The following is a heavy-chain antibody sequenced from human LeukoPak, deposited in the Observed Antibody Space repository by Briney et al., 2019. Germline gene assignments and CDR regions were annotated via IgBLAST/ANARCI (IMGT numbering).Heavy chain of an antibody. J-gene: IGHJ4*02. CDR2: IYYSGST. V-gene: IGHV4-61*05. D-gene: IGHD5-24*01. Sequence: PSETLSLTCTVSGGSISSSSYYWSWIRQPPGKGLEWIGYIYYSGSTNYNPSLKSRVTISVDTSKNQFSLKLSSVTAADTAVYYCARHSMRHGYNSYYFDYWGQGTLVTVSS. CDR3: ARHSMRHGYNSYYFDY. CDR1: GGSISSSSYY.